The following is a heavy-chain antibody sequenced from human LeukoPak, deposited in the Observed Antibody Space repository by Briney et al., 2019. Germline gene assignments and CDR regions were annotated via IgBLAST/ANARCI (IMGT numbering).Heavy chain of an antibody. CDR2: ISSSGSTI. D-gene: IGHD2-15*01. CDR3: ARELRDCSGGSCYPDFDY. V-gene: IGHV3-48*03. Sequence: GGSLRLSCAASGFTFSSYEMNWVRQAPGKGLEWVSYISSSGSTIYYADSVKGRFTISRDNAKNSLYLQMNSLRAEDTAVYYCARELRDCSGGSCYPDFDYWGQGTLVTVSS. J-gene: IGHJ4*02. CDR1: GFTFSSYE.